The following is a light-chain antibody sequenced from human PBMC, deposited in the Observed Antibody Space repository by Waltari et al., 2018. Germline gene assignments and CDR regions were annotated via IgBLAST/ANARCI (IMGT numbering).Light chain of an antibody. CDR3: MQGTQWPGT. CDR1: QSLLYRDGNTY. V-gene: IGKV2-30*01. CDR2: QVS. Sequence: DVVMTQSPLSLAATLGQPASISCRSSQSLLYRDGNTYLNWFHQRPGQSPRRRIYQVSNRDSGVPNRFSGSGSGTDFTLTISRVEAEDVGIFFCMQGTQWPGTFGQGTKVEIK. J-gene: IGKJ1*01.